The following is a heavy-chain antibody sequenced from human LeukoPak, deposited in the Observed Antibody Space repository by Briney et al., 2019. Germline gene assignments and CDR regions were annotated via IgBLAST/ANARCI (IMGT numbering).Heavy chain of an antibody. V-gene: IGHV3-9*01. CDR1: GFTFDDYA. CDR2: ISWNSGTI. Sequence: SGGSLRLSCAASGFTFDDYAMHWVRQAPGKGLEWVSGISWNSGTIEYVDSVKGRFTISRDNAENSLYLQMNSLRAEDTAVYYCARDLGYGALDPWGQGTLVTVSS. CDR3: ARDLGYGALDP. J-gene: IGHJ5*02. D-gene: IGHD4-17*01.